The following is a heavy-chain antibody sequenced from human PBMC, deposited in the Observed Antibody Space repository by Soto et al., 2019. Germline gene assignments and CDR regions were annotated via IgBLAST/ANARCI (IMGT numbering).Heavy chain of an antibody. V-gene: IGHV3-21*01. CDR2: ISSSGYI. J-gene: IGHJ6*01. Sequence: EVQLVESGGGLVKPGGSLSLSCAASGFNFNSYTINWVRQAPGKRLEWLSSISSSGYIFSTDSVRGRFTISRDNAKNSVYLQINSLRAEDTAVYFGARDCSGGSCYPGMDVW. CDR3: ARDCSGGSCYPGMDV. CDR1: GFNFNSYT. D-gene: IGHD2-15*01.